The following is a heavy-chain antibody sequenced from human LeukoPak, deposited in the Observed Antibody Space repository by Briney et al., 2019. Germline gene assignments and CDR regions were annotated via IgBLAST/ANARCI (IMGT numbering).Heavy chain of an antibody. CDR1: GFAFSSYA. J-gene: IGHJ4*02. D-gene: IGHD3-22*01. CDR2: ISGSYGST. Sequence: GGSLRLSCVVSGFAFSSYAMSWVRQAPGKGLEWVSTISGSYGSTYYADSVKGRFTISRDNSKNTLYLQLNSLRAEDTAVYYCATLGSDSSGYYDYWGQGTLVTVSS. CDR3: ATLGSDSSGYYDY. V-gene: IGHV3-23*01.